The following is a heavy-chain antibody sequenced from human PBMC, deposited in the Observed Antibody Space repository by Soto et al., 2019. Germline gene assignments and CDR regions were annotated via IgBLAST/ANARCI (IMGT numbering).Heavy chain of an antibody. CDR3: AKLDPSGDMPTMAAAETH. D-gene: IGHD6-13*01. J-gene: IGHJ1*01. CDR1: GFSFSAYG. CDR2: MSYDGSKK. Sequence: QVQLVEFGGGVVQPGGSLRLSCVASGFSFSAYGMHWVRQSPGKGLEWVAVMSYDGSKKYYLDSVKGRFTISRDNSQNTLFLQMNTLRPEDSALYYCAKLDPSGDMPTMAAAETHWGQGPLVTVSS. V-gene: IGHV3-30*18.